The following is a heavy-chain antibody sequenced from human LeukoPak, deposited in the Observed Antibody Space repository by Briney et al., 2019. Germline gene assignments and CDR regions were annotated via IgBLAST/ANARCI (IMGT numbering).Heavy chain of an antibody. Sequence: GRSLRLSCAASGFTFSSYGMHWVRQAPGKGLEWVAVIWYDGSNKYYADSVKGRFTISRDNSKNTLYLQMNSLRAEDTAVYYCARDIAQYYYSSGSPWGQGTLVTVSS. CDR1: GFTFSSYG. CDR2: IWYDGSNK. CDR3: ARDIAQYYYSSGSP. V-gene: IGHV3-33*01. D-gene: IGHD3-10*01. J-gene: IGHJ5*02.